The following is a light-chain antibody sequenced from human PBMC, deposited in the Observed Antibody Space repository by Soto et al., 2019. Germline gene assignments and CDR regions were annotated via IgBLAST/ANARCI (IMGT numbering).Light chain of an antibody. CDR3: QQYNNWPPWT. J-gene: IGKJ1*01. Sequence: EIVMTKSPATLSVSPGERATPSCRVSQSVSSNLAWYQQKPGQAPRLLIYGASTRATGIPARFSGSGSGTEFTLTISSLQSEDFAVYYCQQYNNWPPWTFGQGTKVDI. CDR1: QSVSSN. V-gene: IGKV3-15*01. CDR2: GAS.